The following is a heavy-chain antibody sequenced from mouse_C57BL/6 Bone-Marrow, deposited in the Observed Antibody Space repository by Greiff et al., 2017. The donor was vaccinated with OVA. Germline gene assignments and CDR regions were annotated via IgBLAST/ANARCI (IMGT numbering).Heavy chain of an antibody. V-gene: IGHV5-6*01. CDR3: ARQEPFAY. J-gene: IGHJ3*01. CDR2: ISRGGGYT. CDR1: GYTFTSYG. Sequence: EVQGVESGGDFVKPGGSVKLSCAASGYTFTSYGMSWVRQTPDQRLEWVATISRGGGYTYYPDSVKGRSTFSRDNANNTLYLQMSSLKSDDTAMYYWARQEPFAYWGQGTLVTVSA.